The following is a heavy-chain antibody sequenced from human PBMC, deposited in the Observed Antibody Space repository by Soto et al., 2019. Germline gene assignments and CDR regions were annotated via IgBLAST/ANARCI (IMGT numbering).Heavy chain of an antibody. D-gene: IGHD4-4*01. CDR2: IKSKTNGGTT. J-gene: IGHJ4*02. CDR3: TTTPTLTTAL. Sequence: GGSLRLSCAASGFTFTNALMNWVRQAPGKGLEWVGRIKSKTNGGTTDYATPVKGRFTISRDDSKNILYLQMNSLKTEDTAVYYCTTTPTLTTALWGQGTLVTVSS. CDR1: GFTFTNAL. V-gene: IGHV3-15*01.